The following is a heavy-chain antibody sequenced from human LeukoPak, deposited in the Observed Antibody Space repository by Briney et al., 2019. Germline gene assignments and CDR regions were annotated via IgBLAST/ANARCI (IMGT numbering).Heavy chain of an antibody. CDR2: LRHSGTT. V-gene: IGHV4-39*01. CDR1: GGSISSGYYY. J-gene: IGHJ6*02. Sequence: SETLSLTCTVSGGSISSGYYYWGWIRQTPGKGLEWIGHLRHSGTTYNSRTLKSRVTMSVDTSKTQFSLKLRSLSAAETAVYYGARQTYYGSETESTGYYGLAVWGQGITVTVSS. CDR3: ARQTYYGSETESTGYYGLAV. D-gene: IGHD3-10*01.